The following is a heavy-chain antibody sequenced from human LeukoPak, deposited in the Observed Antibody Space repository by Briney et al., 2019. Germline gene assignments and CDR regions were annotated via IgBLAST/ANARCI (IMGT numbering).Heavy chain of an antibody. Sequence: GESLKISCKGSGYSFTSFWIGWVRQMPGKGLVWMGIIHPGDSETRYSPSFQGQVTISVDKSLSTSYLQWSSLKASDTAMYYCARPAYYGSGTYDSWGQGTQVIVSS. CDR3: ARPAYYGSGTYDS. CDR2: IHPGDSET. D-gene: IGHD3-10*01. J-gene: IGHJ4*02. CDR1: GYSFTSFW. V-gene: IGHV5-51*01.